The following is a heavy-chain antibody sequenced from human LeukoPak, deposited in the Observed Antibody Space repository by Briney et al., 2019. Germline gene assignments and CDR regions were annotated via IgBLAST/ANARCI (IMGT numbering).Heavy chain of an antibody. J-gene: IGHJ4*02. CDR1: GYTFTGYY. D-gene: IGHD3-10*01. CDR2: INPNSGGT. V-gene: IGHV1-2*02. CDR3: ARDGWFGERGDY. Sequence: ASVTVSCKASGYTFTGYYMHWVRQAPGQGLEWMGWINPNSGGTNYAQKFQGRVAMTRDTSISTAYMELSRLRSDDTAVYYCARDGWFGERGDYWGQGTLVTVSS.